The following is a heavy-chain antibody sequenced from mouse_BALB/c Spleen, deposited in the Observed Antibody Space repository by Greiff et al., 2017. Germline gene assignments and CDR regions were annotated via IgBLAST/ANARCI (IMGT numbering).Heavy chain of an antibody. Sequence: VQLQQSGAELVKPGASVKLSCTASGFNIKDTYMHWVKQRPEQGLEWIGRIDPANGNTKYDPKFQGKATITADTSSNTAYLQLSSLTSEDTAVYYCARANWEDYFDYWGQGTTLTVSS. CDR3: ARANWEDYFDY. CDR1: GFNIKDTY. J-gene: IGHJ2*01. V-gene: IGHV14-3*02. D-gene: IGHD4-1*01. CDR2: IDPANGNT.